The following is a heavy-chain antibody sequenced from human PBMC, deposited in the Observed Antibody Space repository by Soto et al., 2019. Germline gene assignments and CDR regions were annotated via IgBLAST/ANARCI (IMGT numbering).Heavy chain of an antibody. CDR1: GYTFNSYG. V-gene: IGHV1-18*01. CDR2: ISAYNGNT. Sequence: ASVKVCCKASGYTFNSYGISWVRQDPGQGLEWMGWISAYNGNTNYAQKLQGRVTMTTDTSTSTAYMELRSLRSDDTAVYYCALSSGYYYDSSGHNDAFDIWGQGTMVTVSS. D-gene: IGHD3-22*01. J-gene: IGHJ3*02. CDR3: ALSSGYYYDSSGHNDAFDI.